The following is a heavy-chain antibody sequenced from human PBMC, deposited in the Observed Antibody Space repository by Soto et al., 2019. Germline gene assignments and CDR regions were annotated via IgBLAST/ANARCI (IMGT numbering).Heavy chain of an antibody. CDR1: GFTFSTYW. V-gene: IGHV3-7*01. CDR2: INPDGSDK. J-gene: IGHJ2*01. Sequence: EVQLVESGGGLVQPGGSLRLSCAASGFTFSTYWMTWVRQAPGKGLEWVANINPDGSDKNYVDSVKGRFTISRDNVKNSLYLQVHSLRAEDTALYYCVRARIDLWGRGTLVTVSS. CDR3: VRARIDL.